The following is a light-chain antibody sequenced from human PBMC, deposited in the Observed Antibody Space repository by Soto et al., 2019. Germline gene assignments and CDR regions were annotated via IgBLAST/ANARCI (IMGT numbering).Light chain of an antibody. J-gene: IGLJ3*02. CDR2: EVN. CDR3: SSYAGSNNLV. Sequence: QSALTQPPSASGSPGQSVTISCTGTSSDIGGYDYVSWYQQHPGKAPKLIIYEVNKRPSGVPDRFSGSKSGNTDSLIVSGLQAEDEADYYCSSYAGSNNLVFAGGTKVTVL. CDR1: SSDIGGYDY. V-gene: IGLV2-8*01.